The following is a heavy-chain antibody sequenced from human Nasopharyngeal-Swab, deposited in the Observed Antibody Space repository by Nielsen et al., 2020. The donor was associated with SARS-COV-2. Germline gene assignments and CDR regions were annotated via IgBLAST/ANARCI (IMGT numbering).Heavy chain of an antibody. CDR3: ARPRGYSHQYCSGGSCYVAQSRYYGMDV. CDR2: INPSGGST. V-gene: IGHV1-46*01. Sequence: ASVKVSCKASGYTFTSYYMHWVRQAPGQGLEWMGIINPSGGSTSYAQKFQGRVTMTRDTSTSTVYMELSSLRSEDTAVYYCARPRGYSHQYCSGGSCYVAQSRYYGMDVWGQGTTVTVSS. CDR1: GYTFTSYY. D-gene: IGHD2-15*01. J-gene: IGHJ6*02.